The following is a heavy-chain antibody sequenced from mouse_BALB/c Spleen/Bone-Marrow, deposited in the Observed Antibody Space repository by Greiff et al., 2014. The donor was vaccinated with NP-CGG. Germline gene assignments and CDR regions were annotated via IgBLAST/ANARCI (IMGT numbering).Heavy chain of an antibody. D-gene: IGHD2-3*01. CDR2: ISGGTSTI. J-gene: IGHJ2*01. Sequence: EVKLVESGGGLVQPGGSRKLSCAASGFTFRSFGMHWARQAPEKGLEWVAYISGGTSTIYYADTVKGRFTISRDNPNNTLFLQMTSLRSEDTAMYYCVRGGYYVPSYFDSWGQDTTLTVSS. CDR1: GFTFRSFG. CDR3: VRGGYYVPSYFDS. V-gene: IGHV5-17*02.